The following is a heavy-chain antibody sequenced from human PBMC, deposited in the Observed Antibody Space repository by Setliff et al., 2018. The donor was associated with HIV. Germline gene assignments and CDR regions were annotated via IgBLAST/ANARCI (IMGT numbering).Heavy chain of an antibody. J-gene: IGHJ5*02. Sequence: LRLSCTASGFTFTNAWLSWVRQAPGKGLEWIARIKRKTDGGTTDYAAPVKGRFSISRDDSRNTLYLKMDNLKTDDTAMYYCTTDWGGGGGAPLDPWGQGTLVTVSS. V-gene: IGHV3-15*01. CDR3: TTDWGGGGGAPLDP. CDR2: IKRKTDGGTT. CDR1: GFTFTNAW. D-gene: IGHD2-21*01.